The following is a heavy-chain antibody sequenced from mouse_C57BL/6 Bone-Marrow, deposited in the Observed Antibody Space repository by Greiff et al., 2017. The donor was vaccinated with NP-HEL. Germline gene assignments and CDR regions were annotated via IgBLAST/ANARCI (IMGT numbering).Heavy chain of an antibody. CDR1: GYTFTSYW. CDR2: IDPSDSET. V-gene: IGHV1-52*01. J-gene: IGHJ2*01. CDR3: ARGDRLDY. Sequence: QVQLKQPGAELVRPGSSVKLSCKASGYTFTSYWMHWVKQRPIQGLEWIGNIDPSDSETHYNQKFKDKAALTVDKSSSTAYMQLSSLTSEDSAVYYCARGDRLDYWGQGTTLTVSS.